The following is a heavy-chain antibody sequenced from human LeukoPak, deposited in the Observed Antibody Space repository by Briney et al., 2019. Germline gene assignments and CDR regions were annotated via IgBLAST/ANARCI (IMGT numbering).Heavy chain of an antibody. D-gene: IGHD6-19*01. Sequence: SETLSLTCTVSGGSISSSSYYWGWFRQPPGKGLEWIGSIYYSGSTYYNPSLKSRVTISVDTSKNQFSLKLSSVTAADTAVYYCARHSMGYSSGWGLYFDYWGQGTLVTVSS. CDR1: GGSISSSSYY. J-gene: IGHJ4*02. CDR2: IYYSGST. CDR3: ARHSMGYSSGWGLYFDY. V-gene: IGHV4-39*01.